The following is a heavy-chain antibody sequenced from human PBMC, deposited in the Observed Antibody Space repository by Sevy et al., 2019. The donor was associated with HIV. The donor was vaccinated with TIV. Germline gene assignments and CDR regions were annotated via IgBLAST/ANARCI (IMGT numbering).Heavy chain of an antibody. J-gene: IGHJ4*02. CDR3: AKASGAKNDYGGNRSNFDY. D-gene: IGHD4-17*01. CDR1: GFTFSSYA. CDR2: ISGSGGST. V-gene: IGHV3-23*01. Sequence: GGSLRLSCAASGFTFSSYAMSWVRQAPGKGLEWVSAISGSGGSTYYADSVKGRFTISRDNSKNTRYLQMNSLRAEDTAVYYCAKASGAKNDYGGNRSNFDYWGQGTLVTVSS.